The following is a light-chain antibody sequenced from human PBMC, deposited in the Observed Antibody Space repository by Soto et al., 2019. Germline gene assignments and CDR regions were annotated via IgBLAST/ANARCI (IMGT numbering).Light chain of an antibody. Sequence: QSVLTQPASVSGSPRQSITMSCTGASSDVGSYTYVSWYQQHPGKAPKLMIYEVNNRPSGVSNRISGSKSGNTASLTISGLQAEDEADYYCSSYTSSSTLYVFGTGTKVTVL. CDR3: SSYTSSSTLYV. CDR1: SSDVGSYTY. CDR2: EVN. J-gene: IGLJ1*01. V-gene: IGLV2-14*01.